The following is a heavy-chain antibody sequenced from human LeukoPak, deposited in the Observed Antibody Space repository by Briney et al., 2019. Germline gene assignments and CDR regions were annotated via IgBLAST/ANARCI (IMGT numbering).Heavy chain of an antibody. Sequence: SSVKVSCKASGCTFSSYTISWVRQAPGQGLEWMGGIIPIFCTANYAQKFQGRVTITADGSTSTAYMELSSLRSEDTAVYYCAIAVAGAVDYWGQGTLVTVSS. D-gene: IGHD1-26*01. V-gene: IGHV1-69*13. J-gene: IGHJ4*02. CDR2: IIPIFCTA. CDR1: GCTFSSYT. CDR3: AIAVAGAVDY.